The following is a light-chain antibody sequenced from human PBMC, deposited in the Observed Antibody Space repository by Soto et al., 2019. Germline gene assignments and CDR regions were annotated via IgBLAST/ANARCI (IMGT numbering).Light chain of an antibody. Sequence: ETVLTQSPATLSLSPGERATLSCRASQSVSSYLAWYQQKPGQAPRLLIYDASNRATGIPARFSGSGSGTDFTLTISSLEPEDFAVYYCQQRSNWPPTSGPGTKVDIK. CDR1: QSVSSY. CDR2: DAS. CDR3: QQRSNWPPT. V-gene: IGKV3-11*01. J-gene: IGKJ3*01.